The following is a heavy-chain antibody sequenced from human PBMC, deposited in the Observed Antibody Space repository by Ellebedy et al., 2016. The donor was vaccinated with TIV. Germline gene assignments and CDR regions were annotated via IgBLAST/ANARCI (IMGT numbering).Heavy chain of an antibody. CDR3: AKDLYGDRGGALDY. J-gene: IGHJ4*02. V-gene: IGHV3-7*03. CDR2: IKQDGSNT. D-gene: IGHD4-17*01. CDR1: GFTFNNFW. Sequence: GESLKISXAASGFTFNNFWMSWVRQTPGKGLEWVANIKQDGSNTYYVDSVKGRFTISRDNAKNSLFLQMNSLRAEDTAVYHCAKDLYGDRGGALDYWGQGTLVTVSS.